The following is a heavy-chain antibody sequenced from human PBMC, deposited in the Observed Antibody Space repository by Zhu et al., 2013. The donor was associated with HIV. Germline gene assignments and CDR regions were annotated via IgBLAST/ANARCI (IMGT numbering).Heavy chain of an antibody. Sequence: QVQLVQSGAEVKKPGASVKVSCKASGDTFTDYYMHWVRQAPGQGLEWMGWINPKSGNTNYAQKFQGRVTMTRDTSISTAYMELSRLRSDDTAVYYCARDQQWLAYYFDYWGQGTLVTVSS. D-gene: IGHD6-19*01. J-gene: IGHJ4*02. CDR2: INPKSGNT. CDR1: GDTFTDYY. V-gene: IGHV1-2*02. CDR3: ARDQQWLAYYFDY.